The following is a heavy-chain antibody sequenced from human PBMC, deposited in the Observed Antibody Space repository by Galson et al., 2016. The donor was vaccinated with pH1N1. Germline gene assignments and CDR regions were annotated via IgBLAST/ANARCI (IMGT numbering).Heavy chain of an antibody. CDR3: AKVTSFLWGAFDI. J-gene: IGHJ3*02. V-gene: IGHV3-30-3*01. CDR1: GFTFSSYA. CDR2: ISSDGSNK. Sequence: SLRLSCAASGFTFSSYAMHWVRQAPGKGLEWVAVISSDGSNKYYADSVKGRFTISRDNAKNSLYLQMNSLRAEDTALYYCAKVTSFLWGAFDIWGQGTMVTVSS. D-gene: IGHD2/OR15-2a*01.